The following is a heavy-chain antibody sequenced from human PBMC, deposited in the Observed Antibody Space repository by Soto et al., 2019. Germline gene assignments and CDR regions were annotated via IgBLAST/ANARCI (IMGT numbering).Heavy chain of an antibody. CDR1: GFTFSSYG. D-gene: IGHD2-15*01. CDR2: ISYDGSNK. V-gene: IGHV3-30*18. Sequence: GGSLRLSCAASGFTFSSYGMHWVRQAPGKGLEWVAVISYDGSNKYYADSVKGRFTISRDNSKNTLYLQMNSLRAEDTAVYYCAKDLLRGGRDYFDYWGQGTLVTVSS. J-gene: IGHJ4*02. CDR3: AKDLLRGGRDYFDY.